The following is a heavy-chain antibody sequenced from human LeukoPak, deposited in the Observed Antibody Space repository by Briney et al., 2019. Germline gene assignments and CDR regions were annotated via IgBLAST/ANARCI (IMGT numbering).Heavy chain of an antibody. CDR1: GFIFSSYA. CDR3: AKAAYGDYGFDY. V-gene: IGHV3-23*01. CDR2: ISGSGGST. D-gene: IGHD4-17*01. J-gene: IGHJ4*02. Sequence: GGSLRLSCAASGFIFSSYAMNWVRQAPGKGLEWVSAISGSGGSTYYADSVKGRFTISRDNSKNTLYVQMSSLRAEDTAVYYCAKAAYGDYGFDYWGQGTLVTVSS.